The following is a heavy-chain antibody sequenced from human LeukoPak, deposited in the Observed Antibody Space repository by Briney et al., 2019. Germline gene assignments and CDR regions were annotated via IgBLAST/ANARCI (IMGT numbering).Heavy chain of an antibody. CDR1: GYTFTGYY. D-gene: IGHD6-13*01. CDR3: ARSSRVAAADPDY. Sequence: ASVKVSCKASGYTFTGYYMHWVRQAPGQGLEWMGWINPNSGGTNYAQKFQGRVTMTRDTSISTAYMELSRLRSDDTAVYYCARSSRVAAADPDYWGQGTLVTVSS. V-gene: IGHV1-2*02. J-gene: IGHJ4*02. CDR2: INPNSGGT.